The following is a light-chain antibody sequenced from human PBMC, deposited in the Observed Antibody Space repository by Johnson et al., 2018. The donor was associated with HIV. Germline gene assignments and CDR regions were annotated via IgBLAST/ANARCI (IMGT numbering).Light chain of an antibody. V-gene: IGLV1-51*01. CDR2: DND. Sequence: QSVLTQPPSVSAAPGQKVTVSCSGSSSNIGNNYVSWYQQVPGTAPKLLIYDNDKRPSGIPDRFSASKSGTSATLGITGLQTGDEADYYCGTWDSSLSAVFGTGTKVTVL. CDR3: GTWDSSLSAV. CDR1: SSNIGNNY. J-gene: IGLJ1*01.